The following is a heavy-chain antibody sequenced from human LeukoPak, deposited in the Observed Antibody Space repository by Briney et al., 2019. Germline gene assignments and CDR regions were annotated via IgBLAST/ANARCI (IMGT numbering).Heavy chain of an antibody. D-gene: IGHD6-19*01. J-gene: IGHJ6*02. Sequence: GGSLRLSCAASGFTFSSYWMSWVRQAPGKGLEWVANIKQDGSEKYYVDSVKGRFTISRDNAKNSLYLQMNSLRAEDTAVYYCARGYSSGWYWVYYYYGMDVWGQGTTVTVSS. CDR1: GFTFSSYW. V-gene: IGHV3-7*03. CDR3: ARGYSSGWYWVYYYYGMDV. CDR2: IKQDGSEK.